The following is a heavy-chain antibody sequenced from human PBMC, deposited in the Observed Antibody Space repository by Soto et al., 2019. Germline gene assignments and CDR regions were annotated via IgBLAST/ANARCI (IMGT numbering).Heavy chain of an antibody. Sequence: PGGSLRLSCAASGLIFSNYKMHWVRQAPGKGLVWVSRIGTDGSITDYADSVKGRFTVSRDNAKNTLYLQMNSLRADDTAVYYCARDTNGLHYWGQGTLVTVSS. J-gene: IGHJ4*02. D-gene: IGHD2-8*01. CDR2: IGTDGSIT. V-gene: IGHV3-74*01. CDR1: GLIFSNYK. CDR3: ARDTNGLHY.